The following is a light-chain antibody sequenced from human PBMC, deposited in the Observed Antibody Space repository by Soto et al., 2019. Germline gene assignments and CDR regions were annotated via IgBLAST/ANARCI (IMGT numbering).Light chain of an antibody. CDR2: DAS. Sequence: EIVMTQSPATLSVSPGERATVSCRSSQTIDNTLAWYQRKPGQAPRLLIYDASTRATGVPARFSGSGSGTDFTLTISSLQSEDFAVYYCQHYNNWPPLTFGGGTNVDI. CDR3: QHYNNWPPLT. V-gene: IGKV3-15*01. J-gene: IGKJ4*01. CDR1: QTIDNT.